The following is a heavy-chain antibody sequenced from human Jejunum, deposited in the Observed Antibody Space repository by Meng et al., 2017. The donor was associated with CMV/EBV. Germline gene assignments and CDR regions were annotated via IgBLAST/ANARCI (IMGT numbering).Heavy chain of an antibody. CDR2: IYGDGDK. CDR3: ANSYCSRGTCYSFYY. V-gene: IGHV2-5*02. J-gene: IGHJ4*02. CDR1: GFSLSTRGVG. Sequence: QITLKESGPTLVKPTQTLTLTSTFSGFSLSTRGVGVGWIRQPPGKALEWLALIYGDGDKRYSPSLRSRLTITKDTSKNQVVLTMTNMDPVDTATYFCANSYCSRGTCYSFYYWGQGTLVTVSS. D-gene: IGHD2-15*01.